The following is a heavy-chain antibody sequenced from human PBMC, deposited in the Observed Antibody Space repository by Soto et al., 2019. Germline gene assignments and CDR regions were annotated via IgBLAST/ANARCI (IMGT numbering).Heavy chain of an antibody. D-gene: IGHD1-1*01. Sequence: QVQLVQSGAEVKKPGSSVKVSCKASGGTFSSYAISWVRQAPGQGLEWMGGIIPIFGTANYAQKFQGRVTIHANESTSKAYMELSSLTPEDTAVSYCARDPGQRGYYSYGMDVWGQGTTVTVSS. J-gene: IGHJ6*02. V-gene: IGHV1-69*12. CDR1: GGTFSSYA. CDR3: ARDPGQRGYYSYGMDV. CDR2: IIPIFGTA.